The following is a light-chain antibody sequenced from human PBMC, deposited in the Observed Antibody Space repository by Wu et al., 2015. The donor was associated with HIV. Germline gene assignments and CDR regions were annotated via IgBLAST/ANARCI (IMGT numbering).Light chain of an antibody. J-gene: IGKJ3*01. V-gene: IGKV3-15*01. CDR3: QQYNSWPPGFT. Sequence: EIVMTQSPPTLSVSPGERVTLSCRASQSVSSRLARYQRKPGQPPRLLIYGASTRATGVPARFGGSGSGTEFTLIISSLQSEDFGVYYCQQYNSWPPGFTFGPGTKVEIK. CDR1: QSVSSR. CDR2: GAS.